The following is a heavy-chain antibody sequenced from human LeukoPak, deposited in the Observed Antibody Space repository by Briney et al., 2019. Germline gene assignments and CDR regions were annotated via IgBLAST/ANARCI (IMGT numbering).Heavy chain of an antibody. CDR1: GFTFISYW. D-gene: IGHD3-22*01. CDR3: GRSSSGYYYTLIDY. J-gene: IGHJ4*02. Sequence: GGSLRLFCAASGFTFISYWMTWVRQAPGKVLERVANINQDGGEIYYVDSVRGRFTISSDDAKNSLYLQMNSLRAEDTAVYYCGRSSSGYYYTLIDYWGQGTLVTVSS. CDR2: INQDGGEI. V-gene: IGHV3-7*01.